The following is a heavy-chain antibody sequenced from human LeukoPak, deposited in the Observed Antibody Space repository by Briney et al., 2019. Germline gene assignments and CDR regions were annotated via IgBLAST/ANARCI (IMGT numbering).Heavy chain of an antibody. J-gene: IGHJ5*02. D-gene: IGHD1-1*01. Sequence: SETLSLTCKVSGASVSTSPYYWTWIRQPAGKGLEWIGRIFNIGPANYNPSFKSRVTNSRDTSKNDFSLNLNSVTAADTAVYYCAASWNDERCFDPWGQGTLVIVSS. CDR2: IFNIGPA. CDR3: AASWNDERCFDP. CDR1: GASVSTSPYY. V-gene: IGHV4-61*10.